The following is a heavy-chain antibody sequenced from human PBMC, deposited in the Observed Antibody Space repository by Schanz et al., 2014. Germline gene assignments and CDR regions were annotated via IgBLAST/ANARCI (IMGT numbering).Heavy chain of an antibody. V-gene: IGHV3-11*01. Sequence: VHLVDSGGGLVKPGGSLRLSCTASGFPFSDYFMAWIRQPPGRGLEWVSYIGNGGVTIYYADSVKGRFTISRDNSKNSLYLQMNSLRAEDTAVYYCARIGGSVFDYWAQGTLVTVSS. CDR1: GFPFSDYF. CDR3: ARIGGSVFDY. J-gene: IGHJ4*02. CDR2: IGNGGVTI. D-gene: IGHD3-10*01.